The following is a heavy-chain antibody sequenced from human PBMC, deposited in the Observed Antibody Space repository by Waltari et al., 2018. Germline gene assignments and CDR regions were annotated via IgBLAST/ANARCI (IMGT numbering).Heavy chain of an antibody. V-gene: IGHV3-23*01. D-gene: IGHD3-10*01. CDR2: ISRSGGGT. CDR1: GLPFDHYA. CDR3: ARVIGSGSYHYFDY. J-gene: IGHJ4*02. Sequence: EVQLLESGGTLVQPGGSLRLSCEASGLPFDHYALTWVRQAPGKGLEWVSVISRSGGGTYFADSLKGRFSISRDNSKNTLFLQMSSLRVEDTAMYYCARVIGSGSYHYFDYWGQGTLVTVSS.